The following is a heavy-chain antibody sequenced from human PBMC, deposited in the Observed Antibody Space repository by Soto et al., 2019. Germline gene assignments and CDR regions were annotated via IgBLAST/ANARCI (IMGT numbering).Heavy chain of an antibody. CDR2: ISAYNGNT. J-gene: IGHJ6*03. CDR1: GYTFTSYG. D-gene: IGHD6-6*01. V-gene: IGHV1-18*01. Sequence: ASVKVSCKASGYTFTSYGISWVRQAPGQGLEWMGWISAYNGNTNYAQKLQGRVTMTTDTSTGTAYMELRSLRSDDTAVYYCAGGGLQLGTQGPNYYYYMDVWGKGTTVTVSS. CDR3: AGGGLQLGTQGPNYYYYMDV.